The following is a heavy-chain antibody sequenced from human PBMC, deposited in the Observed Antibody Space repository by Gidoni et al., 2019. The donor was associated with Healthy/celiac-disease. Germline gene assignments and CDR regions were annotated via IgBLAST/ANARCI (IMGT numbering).Heavy chain of an antibody. CDR3: AKDAYDSSVYFAVFDY. CDR2: MSGNSGSI. J-gene: IGHJ4*02. D-gene: IGHD3-22*01. V-gene: IGHV3-9*01. CDR1: GFTFADYA. Sequence: EVQMVESGGGLVQPGWSLGLSCAASGFTFADYAMHWIRQAPGKGREWVTGMSGNSGSIGYADSVKGRFTISRYNAKNYLYLQMNSLRAEDTVLYYCAKDAYDSSVYFAVFDYWGQGTLVTVSS.